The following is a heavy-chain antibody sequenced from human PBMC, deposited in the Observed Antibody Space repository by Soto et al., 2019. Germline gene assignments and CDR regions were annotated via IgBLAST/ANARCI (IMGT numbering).Heavy chain of an antibody. D-gene: IGHD3-10*01. Sequence: GGSLRLSCAASGFTFSDYYMSWIRQAPGKGLEWVSYISSSSSYTNYADSVKGRFTIYRDNAKNSLYLQMNSLRAEDTAVYYCAREWGRLGELLYAFDIWGQGTMVTVSS. CDR2: ISSSSSYT. CDR1: GFTFSDYY. CDR3: AREWGRLGELLYAFDI. V-gene: IGHV3-11*06. J-gene: IGHJ3*02.